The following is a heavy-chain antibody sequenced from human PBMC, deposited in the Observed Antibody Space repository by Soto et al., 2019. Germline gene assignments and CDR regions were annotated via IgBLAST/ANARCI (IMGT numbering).Heavy chain of an antibody. V-gene: IGHV4-59*06. J-gene: IGHJ6*02. CDR1: GGSISSYY. D-gene: IGHD4-17*01. CDR3: ARATTVTSSFFFYALDV. CDR2: IYYNGNT. Sequence: PSETLSLTCTVSGGSISSYYWSWIRQPPGKGLEWIGHIYYNGNTYYNPSLKSRLTMSLETSQNQFSLHLTSVIAADSALYFCARATTVTSSFFFYALDVWGQGTTVTVSS.